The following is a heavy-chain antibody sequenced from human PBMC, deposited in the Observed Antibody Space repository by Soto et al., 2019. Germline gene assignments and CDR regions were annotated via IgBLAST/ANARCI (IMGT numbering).Heavy chain of an antibody. V-gene: IGHV3-15*07. D-gene: IGHD2-8*01. Sequence: GGSLRLSCAASGFTFINAWMNWVRQAPGKGLEWVGRIKNKADGGTTDYAAPVKGRFTISRDDSKNTLYLQMNDLKTEDTAVYYCTTNMGVYWGQGTLVTVSS. J-gene: IGHJ4*02. CDR2: IKNKADGGTT. CDR3: TTNMGVY. CDR1: GFTFINAW.